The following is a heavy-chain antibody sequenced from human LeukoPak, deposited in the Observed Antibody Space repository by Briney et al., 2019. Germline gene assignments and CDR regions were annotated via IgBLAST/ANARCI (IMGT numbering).Heavy chain of an antibody. J-gene: IGHJ4*02. V-gene: IGHV3-74*01. CDR1: GFTFSNYW. D-gene: IGHD4-11*01. CDR2: LRTDGQKT. CDR3: ARDHPGSNSLDY. Sequence: GGSLRLSCAASGFTFSNYWMPWVRHAPGKGLEWVSRLRTDGQKTSYADSVKGRFTISRDNAKNTLYLQMNSLRVEDTAVYYCARDHPGSNSLDYWGQGTLVTVSS.